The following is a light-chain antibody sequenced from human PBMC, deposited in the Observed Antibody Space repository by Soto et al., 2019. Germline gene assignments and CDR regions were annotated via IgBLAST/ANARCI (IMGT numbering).Light chain of an antibody. V-gene: IGKV3-11*01. CDR3: QQRRNGHLT. J-gene: IGKJ4*01. CDR1: QSVSSY. Sequence: LTHSPVTLSLSPGEIAALSCRCSQSVSSYLAWYQHKPGQAPRLLIYDASSRATGIPDRFSGSGSATDFTLAISSLEPEDFEVYYGQQRRNGHLTFGGGTQVDSK. CDR2: DAS.